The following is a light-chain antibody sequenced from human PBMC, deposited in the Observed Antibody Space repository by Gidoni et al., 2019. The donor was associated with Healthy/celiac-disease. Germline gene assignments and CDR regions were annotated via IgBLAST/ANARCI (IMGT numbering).Light chain of an antibody. CDR3: SSYTSSSTPV. CDR1: SSDVGGYNY. CDR2: EVS. J-gene: IGLJ3*02. V-gene: IGLV2-14*01. Sequence: QSALPQPASVSGSPGQSITISCTGTSSDVGGYNYVSWYQQHPGKAPKLMIYEVSNRPLGVSNRFSGSKSGNTASLTISGLQAEDEADYYCSSYTSSSTPVFGGGTKLTVL.